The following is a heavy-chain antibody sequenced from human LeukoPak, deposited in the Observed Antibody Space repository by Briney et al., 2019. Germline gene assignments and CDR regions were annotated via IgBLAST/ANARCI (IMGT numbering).Heavy chain of an antibody. J-gene: IGHJ4*02. D-gene: IGHD2-15*01. V-gene: IGHV4-59*10. CDR2: IYTSGNA. Sequence: KPSETLSLTCAVYGGSFSGYYWSWIRQPAGKGLEWIGRIYTSGNANYNPSLKSRVTMSVDTSKNQFSLKLNSVTAADTAVYYCARGGGRRGLYQFDYWGQGTLVTVSS. CDR1: GGSFSGYY. CDR3: ARGGGRRGLYQFDY.